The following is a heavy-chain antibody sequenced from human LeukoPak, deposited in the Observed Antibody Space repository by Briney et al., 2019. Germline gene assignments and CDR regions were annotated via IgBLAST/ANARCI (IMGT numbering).Heavy chain of an antibody. CDR3: ARGYSSSWYYFDY. J-gene: IGHJ4*02. Sequence: PGGSLRPSCAASGFTFSSYNMNWVRQAPGKGLEWVSSISSSSSYIYYADSVKGRFTISRDNAKNSLYLQMNSLRAEDTAVYYCARGYSSSWYYFDYWGQGTLVTVSS. CDR2: ISSSSSYI. V-gene: IGHV3-21*01. CDR1: GFTFSSYN. D-gene: IGHD6-13*01.